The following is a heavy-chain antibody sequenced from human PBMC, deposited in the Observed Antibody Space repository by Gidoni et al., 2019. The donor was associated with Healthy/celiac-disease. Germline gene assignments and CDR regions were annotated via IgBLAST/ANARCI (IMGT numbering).Heavy chain of an antibody. J-gene: IGHJ4*02. CDR1: GYTFTTYD. Sequence: QVQLVQSGAEVKKPGASVKISCKASGYTFTTYDINWVRQATGQGLEWMGWMNPYSGNTGYAEKFQGRVTMTRDISTNTAFMELASLTSDDTAVYYCARGRXSXYWGQGTLVAVSS. CDR2: MNPYSGNT. CDR3: ARGRXSXY. V-gene: IGHV1-8*01.